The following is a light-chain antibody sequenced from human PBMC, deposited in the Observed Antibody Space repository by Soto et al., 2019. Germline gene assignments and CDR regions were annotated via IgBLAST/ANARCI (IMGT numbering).Light chain of an antibody. CDR1: SSDVGGYNY. Sequence: SVLTQPASVSGSPGQSITISCTGTSSDVGGYNYVSWYQQHPGKAPKLMIYEVSNRPSGVSSRFSGSKSGNTASLTISGLQAEDEADYYCSSYTSRSTLDYVFGSGTKLTVL. J-gene: IGLJ1*01. CDR3: SSYTSRSTLDYV. CDR2: EVS. V-gene: IGLV2-14*01.